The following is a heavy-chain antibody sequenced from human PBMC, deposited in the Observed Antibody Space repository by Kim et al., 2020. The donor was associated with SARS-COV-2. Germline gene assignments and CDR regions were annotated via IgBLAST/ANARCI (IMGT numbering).Heavy chain of an antibody. Sequence: SETLSLTCTVSGGSISSYYWSWIRQPPGKGLEWIGYIYYSGSTNYNPSLKSRVTISVDTSKNQFSLKLSSVTAADTAVYYCARVKRSFDILTGYPTPNWFDPWGQGTLVTVSS. V-gene: IGHV4-59*01. CDR3: ARVKRSFDILTGYPTPNWFDP. J-gene: IGHJ5*02. CDR2: IYYSGST. CDR1: GGSISSYY. D-gene: IGHD3-9*01.